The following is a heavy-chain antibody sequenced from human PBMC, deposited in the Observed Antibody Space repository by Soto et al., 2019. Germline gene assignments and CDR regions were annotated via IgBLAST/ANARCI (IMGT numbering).Heavy chain of an antibody. Sequence: QVQLVESGGGVVQPGRSLRLSCAASGFTFSSYGMHWVRQAPGKGLEWVAVISYDGSNKYYADSVKGRFTISRDNSKNTLYLQMNSLRAEDTALYYCAKALAVAPAGDEFDYWGQGTLVTVSS. CDR1: GFTFSSYG. V-gene: IGHV3-30*18. D-gene: IGHD6-19*01. CDR3: AKALAVAPAGDEFDY. J-gene: IGHJ4*02. CDR2: ISYDGSNK.